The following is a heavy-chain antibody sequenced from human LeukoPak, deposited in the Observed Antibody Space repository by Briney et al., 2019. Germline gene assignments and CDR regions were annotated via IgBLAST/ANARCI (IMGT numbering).Heavy chain of an antibody. J-gene: IGHJ5*02. CDR1: SDSIRSSNYY. CDR2: IYYTGST. V-gene: IGHV4-39*07. CDR3: ATRHFDMEWLCLRWFDP. Sequence: PSETLSLTCTVSSDSIRSSNYYWAWIRQPPGKGLEWIGCIYYTGSTYYNPSLKSRVTISVDTSKNRFSLKLSSVTAADTAAYYCATRHFDMEWLCLRWFDPWGQGTLVTVSS. D-gene: IGHD3-3*01.